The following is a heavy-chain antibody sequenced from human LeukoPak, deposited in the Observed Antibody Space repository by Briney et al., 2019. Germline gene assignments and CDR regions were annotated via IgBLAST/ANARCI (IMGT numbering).Heavy chain of an antibody. D-gene: IGHD1-26*01. J-gene: IGHJ4*02. CDR2: INPSVGST. Sequence: ASVRVSCKASGYTFTSYYAHWVRQAPGQGLEWMGIINPSVGSTSYAQKFQGRVTMTTDTSTSTVYMELSSLRSEDTAVYYCARGGGGSYDRVDYWGQGTLVTVSS. CDR3: ARGGGGSYDRVDY. CDR1: GYTFTSYY. V-gene: IGHV1-46*01.